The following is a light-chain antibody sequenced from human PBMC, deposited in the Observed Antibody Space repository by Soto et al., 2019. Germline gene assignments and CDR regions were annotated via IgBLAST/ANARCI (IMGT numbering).Light chain of an antibody. CDR2: DAS. CDR3: QQHNGYLTWT. CDR1: QSIDNW. V-gene: IGKV1-5*01. J-gene: IGKJ1*01. Sequence: DIQMTQSPSTLSASVGDRVTITCRAGQSIDNWLAWYQQKPGKVPKLLIFDASTLESGVPSRFSGSGSGTEFTLTISSLQSDDFATAYCQQHNGYLTWTFGQGTKVEIQ.